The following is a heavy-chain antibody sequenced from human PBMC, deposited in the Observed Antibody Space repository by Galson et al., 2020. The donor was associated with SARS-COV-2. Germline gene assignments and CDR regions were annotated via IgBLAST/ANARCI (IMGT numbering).Heavy chain of an antibody. CDR1: GGSFSGYY. CDR2: INNSGGA. D-gene: IGHD2-2*01. Sequence: SETLSLTCAVYGGSFSGYYWSWIRQVPGKGLQWIGEINNSGGANYSPSLKSRVTISVDPSKNQFSLNQKSVTAADTALYYCARGHRGVVPSPILGSGPYYSYYYMDVGGRGTTVTVSS. V-gene: IGHV4-34*01. J-gene: IGHJ6*03. CDR3: ARGHRGVVPSPILGSGPYYSYYYMDV.